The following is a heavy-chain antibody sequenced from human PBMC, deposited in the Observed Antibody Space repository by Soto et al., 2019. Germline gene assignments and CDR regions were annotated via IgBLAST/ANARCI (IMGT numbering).Heavy chain of an antibody. D-gene: IGHD2-2*01. CDR3: ARTQQASGYSSSFYLGY. V-gene: IGHV5-51*01. J-gene: IGHJ4*02. CDR1: GFTFTTYW. Sequence: GESLKISCKASGFTFTTYWIGWVRQMPVKGLEWMGLIYPGDSDTRYSPSFRGQVTISADKALNTAYLSLRASDTAMYYCARTQQASGYSSSFYLGYWGQGTLVTVSS. CDR2: IYPGDSDT.